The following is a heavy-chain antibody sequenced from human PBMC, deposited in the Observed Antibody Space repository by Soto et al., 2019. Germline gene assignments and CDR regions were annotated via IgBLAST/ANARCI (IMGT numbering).Heavy chain of an antibody. Sequence: EVQLVESGGGLVQPGGSLRLSCAASEFTFSDYYMNWVRQAPGKGQEWVANIKEDGSEKYYVDSVKGRFTISRHNAKNSLYLQMNSLRAEDTAVYYCARGAGCSNSLCNDGPFDFWGQGTMVTVSS. CDR3: ARGAGCSNSLCNDGPFDF. J-gene: IGHJ3*01. V-gene: IGHV3-7*01. CDR2: IKEDGSEK. CDR1: EFTFSDYY. D-gene: IGHD2-2*01.